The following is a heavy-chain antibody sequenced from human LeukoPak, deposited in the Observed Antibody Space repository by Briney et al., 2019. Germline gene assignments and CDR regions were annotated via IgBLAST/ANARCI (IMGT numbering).Heavy chain of an antibody. CDR3: ARDLHYGPFDY. J-gene: IGHJ4*02. V-gene: IGHV3-7*01. CDR1: GFTFSNYW. Sequence: GGSLRLSCEGSGFTFSNYWMGWVRQAPGKGLQWVANIKTDGSEKYYVDSVKGRFTISRDNAKNSLYLQMNSLRAEDTAVYYCARDLHYGPFDYWGQGTLVTVSS. D-gene: IGHD3-10*01. CDR2: IKTDGSEK.